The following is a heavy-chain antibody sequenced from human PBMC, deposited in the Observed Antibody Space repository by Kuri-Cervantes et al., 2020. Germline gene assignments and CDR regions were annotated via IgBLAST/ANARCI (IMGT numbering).Heavy chain of an antibody. CDR3: AGSGVVVVPAAPRYWYFDL. Sequence: GESLKISCAASGFTFSSYSMNWVRQAPGKGLEWVSYISSSSSTIYYADSVKGRFTISRDNAKNSLYLQMNSLRAEDTAVYYCAGSGVVVVPAAPRYWYFDLWGRGTLVTVSS. CDR1: GFTFSSYS. CDR2: ISSSSSTI. D-gene: IGHD2-2*01. V-gene: IGHV3-48*01. J-gene: IGHJ2*01.